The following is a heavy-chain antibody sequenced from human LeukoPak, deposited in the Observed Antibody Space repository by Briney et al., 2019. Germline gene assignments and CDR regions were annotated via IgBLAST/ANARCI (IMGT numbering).Heavy chain of an antibody. V-gene: IGHV4-34*01. D-gene: IGHD3-22*01. CDR1: GFTFSSYA. J-gene: IGHJ3*01. CDR2: INHSGST. Sequence: GSLRLSCAASGFTFSSYAMSWIRQPPGKGLEWIGEINHSGSTNYNPSLKSRVTISVDTSKNQFSLKLSSVTAADTAVYYCARGGKRTMIVVAVWGQGTMVTVSS. CDR3: ARGGKRTMIVVAV.